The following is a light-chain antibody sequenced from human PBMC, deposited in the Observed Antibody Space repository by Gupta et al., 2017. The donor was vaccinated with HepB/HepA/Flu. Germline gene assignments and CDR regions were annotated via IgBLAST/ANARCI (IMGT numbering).Light chain of an antibody. CDR3: QSYDSSLSALYV. CDR2: GNS. Sequence: QSVLTQPPSVSGAPGQRVTISCTGSSSNSGAGYDVHWYQQLPGTAPKHLIYGNSNRPSGVPDRFSGSKSGTSASLAITGLQAEDEADYYCQSYDSSLSALYVFGTGTKVTVL. J-gene: IGLJ1*01. CDR1: SSNSGAGYD. V-gene: IGLV1-40*01.